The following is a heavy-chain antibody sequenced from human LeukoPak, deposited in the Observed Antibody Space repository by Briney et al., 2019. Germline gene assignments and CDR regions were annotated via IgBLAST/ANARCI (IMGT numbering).Heavy chain of an antibody. V-gene: IGHV3-23*01. J-gene: IGHJ4*02. CDR2: ISGSGGST. CDR3: AKYLGYCTNGVCYLDY. D-gene: IGHD2-8*01. Sequence: PGGSLRLSCAASGFTSSSYAMSWVRQAPGKGLEWVSAISGSGGSTYYADSVKGRFTISRDNSKNTLYLQMNSLRAEDTAVYYCAKYLGYCTNGVCYLDYWGQGTLVTVSS. CDR1: GFTSSSYA.